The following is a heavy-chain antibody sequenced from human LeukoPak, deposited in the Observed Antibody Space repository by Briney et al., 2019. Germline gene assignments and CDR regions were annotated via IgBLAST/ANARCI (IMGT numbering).Heavy chain of an antibody. Sequence: GGSLILSCAASGFTFSSYGMHWVRQAPGKGLEWVALIWYDGSNKYYADSVRGRFTISRDISKNTLYLQINSLRAEDTAVYYCARNYYYGSGSPDYWGQGTLVTVSS. CDR2: IWYDGSNK. CDR3: ARNYYYGSGSPDY. D-gene: IGHD3-10*01. V-gene: IGHV3-33*01. CDR1: GFTFSSYG. J-gene: IGHJ4*02.